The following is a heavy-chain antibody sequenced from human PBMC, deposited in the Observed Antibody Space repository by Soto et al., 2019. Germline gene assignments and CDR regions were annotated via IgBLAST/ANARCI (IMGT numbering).Heavy chain of an antibody. Sequence: QVQLVQSGAEVKKPGSSVKVSCKASGGTFSSYAISWVRQAPGQGLEWMGGIIPIFGTANYAQKFQGRVTITADESTSTAYMELSSLRSEDTALYYCARELDLGYCSGGSCYFGYYGMDVWGQGTTVTVSS. D-gene: IGHD2-15*01. CDR2: IIPIFGTA. J-gene: IGHJ6*02. V-gene: IGHV1-69*01. CDR1: GGTFSSYA. CDR3: ARELDLGYCSGGSCYFGYYGMDV.